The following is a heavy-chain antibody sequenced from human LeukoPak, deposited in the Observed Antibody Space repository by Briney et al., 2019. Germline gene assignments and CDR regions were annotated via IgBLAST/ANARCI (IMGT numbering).Heavy chain of an antibody. Sequence: SETLSLTCTVSGGSISSSSYYWGWIRQPPGKGLEWIGSIYYSGSTYYNPSLKSRVTISVDTSKNQFSLKLSSVTAADTAVYYCAREEMYSGYDEYYFDYWGQGTLVTVSS. CDR2: IYYSGST. CDR3: AREEMYSGYDEYYFDY. J-gene: IGHJ4*02. D-gene: IGHD5-12*01. CDR1: GGSISSSSYY. V-gene: IGHV4-39*07.